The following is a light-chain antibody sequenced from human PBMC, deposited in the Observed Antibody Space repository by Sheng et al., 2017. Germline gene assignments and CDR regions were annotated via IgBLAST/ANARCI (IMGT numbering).Light chain of an antibody. J-gene: IGKJ1*01. CDR2: AAS. CDR3: QQSYSTPRT. Sequence: DIQMTQSPPSLSASVGDRVTITCRASQSISSYLNWYQQKPGKAPKLLIYAASSLQSGVPSRFSGSGSGTDFTLTISSLQPEDFATYYCQQSYSTPRTFGQGTNGG. V-gene: IGKV1-39*01. CDR1: QSISSY.